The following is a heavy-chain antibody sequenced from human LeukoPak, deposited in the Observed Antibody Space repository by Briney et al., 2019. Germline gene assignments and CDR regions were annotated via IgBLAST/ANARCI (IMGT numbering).Heavy chain of an antibody. Sequence: GGSLRLSCAASGFTFSSYAMSWGRQAPGKGLEWVSAISGSGGSTYYADSVRGRFTISRDNSKNTLYLQMNSLRAEDTAVYYCASLGYCSSTSCYRVLYYWGQGTLVTVSS. CDR2: ISGSGGST. CDR3: ASLGYCSSTSCYRVLYY. V-gene: IGHV3-23*01. D-gene: IGHD2-2*01. J-gene: IGHJ4*02. CDR1: GFTFSSYA.